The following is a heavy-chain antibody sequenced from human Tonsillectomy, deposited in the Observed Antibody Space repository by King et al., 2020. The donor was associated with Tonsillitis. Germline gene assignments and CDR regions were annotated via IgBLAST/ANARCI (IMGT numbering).Heavy chain of an antibody. CDR2: ISTDKGYT. CDR1: GYTFTNFG. CDR3: GREAGGIEGDH. D-gene: IGHD3-16*01. Sequence: QLVQSGAEVKKPGASVKVSCKASGYTFTNFGITWVRQAPGQGLEWVGWISTDKGYTNYSQKLQGRVTMTTDTSTSTAYMELRSLRSDDTAVYYCGREAGGIEGDHWGQGTLVTVSS. V-gene: IGHV1-18*01. J-gene: IGHJ4*02.